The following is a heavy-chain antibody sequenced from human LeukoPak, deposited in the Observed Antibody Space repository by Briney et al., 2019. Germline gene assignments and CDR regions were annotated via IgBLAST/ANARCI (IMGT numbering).Heavy chain of an antibody. CDR3: ARGGLLLWFGEIRYNWFDP. J-gene: IGHJ5*02. D-gene: IGHD3-10*01. CDR1: GFTFSSYA. CDR2: ISYDGSNK. V-gene: IGHV3-30*04. Sequence: GGSLRLSCAASGFTFSSYAMHWVRQAPGKGLGWVAVISYDGSNKYYADSVKGRFTISRDNSKNTLYLQMNSLRAEDTAVYYCARGGLLLWFGEIRYNWFDPWGQGTLVTVSS.